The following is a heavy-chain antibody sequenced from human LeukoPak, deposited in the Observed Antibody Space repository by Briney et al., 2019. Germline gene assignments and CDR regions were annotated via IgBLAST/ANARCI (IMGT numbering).Heavy chain of an antibody. D-gene: IGHD4-23*01. CDR3: AKDRGYRSDYGGTDY. CDR2: ISGSGGST. CDR1: GFTFSSYA. V-gene: IGHV3-23*01. J-gene: IGHJ4*02. Sequence: GGSLRLSCAASGFTFSSYAMSWVRQAPGKGLEWVSAISGSGGSTYHADSVKGRFTISRDNSKNTLYLQMNSLRAEDTAVYYCAKDRGYRSDYGGTDYWGQGTLVTVSS.